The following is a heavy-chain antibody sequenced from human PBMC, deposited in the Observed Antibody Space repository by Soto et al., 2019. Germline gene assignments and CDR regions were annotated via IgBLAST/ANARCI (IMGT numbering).Heavy chain of an antibody. D-gene: IGHD4-17*01. V-gene: IGHV3-30*19. Sequence: QVQLVESGGGVVQPGTSLRVSCVGSGFTFRSYVIHWVRQAPGKGLEWVALTSYDGSDKYYDDSVRGRFTISRDNSRNIVELQMDSLRLEDTALCYCARWGTTGGLDVWGQGTLVSV. CDR3: ARWGTTGGLDV. CDR1: GFTFRSYV. J-gene: IGHJ1*01. CDR2: TSYDGSDK.